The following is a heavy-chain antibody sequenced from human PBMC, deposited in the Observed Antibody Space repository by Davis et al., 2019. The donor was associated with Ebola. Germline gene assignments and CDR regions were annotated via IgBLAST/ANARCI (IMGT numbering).Heavy chain of an antibody. CDR1: GGSISGSSYY. Sequence: PSETLSLTCTVSGGSISGSSYYWGWIRQPPGKGLEWIGYIYYSGSTNYNPSLKSRVTISLDTSKNQFSLKLSFVTAADTAVYYCARKRVISASFDPWGQGTLVTVSS. V-gene: IGHV4-61*05. D-gene: IGHD6-25*01. J-gene: IGHJ5*02. CDR2: IYYSGST. CDR3: ARKRVISASFDP.